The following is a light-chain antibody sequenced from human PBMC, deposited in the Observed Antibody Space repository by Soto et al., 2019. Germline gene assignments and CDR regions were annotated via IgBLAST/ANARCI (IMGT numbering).Light chain of an antibody. CDR2: ATS. J-gene: IGKJ5*01. V-gene: IGKV1D-12*01. CDR1: QDVGRW. CDR3: QPARCFPVT. Sequence: LCSSVGETVRITYRSSQDVGRWLSWYQQKPGKAPKILIFATSTLQSGVPSRFSDSGSRTDFTLTITCLQSEDFAPYNYQPARCFPVTFGQGTRLEIK.